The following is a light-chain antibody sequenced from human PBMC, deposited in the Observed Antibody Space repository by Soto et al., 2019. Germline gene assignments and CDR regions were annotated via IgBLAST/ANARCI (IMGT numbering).Light chain of an antibody. Sequence: EIELTHSPGTLSLSPGEIATLSCRASQSVSSSYLAWYQQKPGQAPRLLNYGASSRATGIPARFSGSGSGTDFILTIISLEPEDSGVYYCQQRNDWVTFGGGTKVDIK. CDR2: GAS. V-gene: IGKV3D-20*02. J-gene: IGKJ4*01. CDR3: QQRNDWVT. CDR1: QSVSSSY.